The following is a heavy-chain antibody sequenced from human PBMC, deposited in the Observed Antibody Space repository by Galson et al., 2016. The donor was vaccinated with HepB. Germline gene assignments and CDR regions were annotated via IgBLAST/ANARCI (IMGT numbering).Heavy chain of an antibody. V-gene: IGHV1-69*13. CDR2: LIPIFRTP. CDR3: ARDKYSGSFRLFDS. D-gene: IGHD1-26*01. CDR1: GGTFSNYA. Sequence: SVKVSCKASGGTFSNYAISWVRQAPGQGLEWMGGLIPIFRTPNYVQKFQGRITITADESTSTAYMELSSLRSEDTAVYYCARDKYSGSFRLFDSWGQGTLVTVSS. J-gene: IGHJ4*02.